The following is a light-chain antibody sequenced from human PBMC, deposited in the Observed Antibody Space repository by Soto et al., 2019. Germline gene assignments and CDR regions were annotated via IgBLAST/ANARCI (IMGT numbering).Light chain of an antibody. CDR2: EVY. CDR3: CSYAGSDTYV. Sequence: QSVLTQPASVSGSPGQSITISCTGTSSNVGNYNLVSWYQQHPGKAPKLMIYEVYKRPSGVSDRFSGSKSGITASLTISGFQAEEGADYYCCSYAGSDTYVFGPGTKVTVL. J-gene: IGLJ1*01. V-gene: IGLV2-23*02. CDR1: SSNVGNYNL.